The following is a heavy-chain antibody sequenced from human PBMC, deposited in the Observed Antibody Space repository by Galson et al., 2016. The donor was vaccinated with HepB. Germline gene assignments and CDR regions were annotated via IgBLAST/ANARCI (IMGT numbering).Heavy chain of an antibody. CDR3: ARSLGTDTDFQH. V-gene: IGHV1-69*13. CDR2: IIPIFGTA. CDR1: GGTFSSYA. Sequence: SVKVSCKASGGTFSSYAISWVRQAPGQGLEWMGGIIPIFGTANYTQKFRGRVTITADESTSTAYKEMSSLSSEDTAVYYGARSLGTDTDFQHWGQGTLVTVSS. D-gene: IGHD7-27*01. J-gene: IGHJ1*01.